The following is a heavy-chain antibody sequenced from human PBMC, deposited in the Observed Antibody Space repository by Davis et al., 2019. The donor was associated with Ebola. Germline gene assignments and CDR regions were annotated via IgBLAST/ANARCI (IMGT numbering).Heavy chain of an antibody. Sequence: GESLKISCAASGFTFSSYAMSWVRQAPGKGLEWVSAISGSGGSTNYADSVKGRFTISRDNAKNSLYLQMNSLRAEDTAVYYCAKSAMAFSIDYWGQGTLVTVSS. CDR3: AKSAMAFSIDY. J-gene: IGHJ4*02. CDR2: ISGSGGST. V-gene: IGHV3-23*01. D-gene: IGHD5-18*01. CDR1: GFTFSSYA.